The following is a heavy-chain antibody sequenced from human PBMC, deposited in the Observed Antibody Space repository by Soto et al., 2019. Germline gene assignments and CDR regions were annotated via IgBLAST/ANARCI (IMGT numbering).Heavy chain of an antibody. D-gene: IGHD6-13*01. CDR3: ARYSAASGTYYFDH. Sequence: TSETLSLTCAVSGASIGTHWRSWVRRPPGKGLEFIGETHHSRGTNYNPSLRSRVTMSLDKSKNQLSLILYSVTAADTGVYYCARYSAASGTYYFDHWGQGTLVTVSS. CDR1: GASIGTHW. J-gene: IGHJ4*01. CDR2: THHSRGT. V-gene: IGHV4-4*02.